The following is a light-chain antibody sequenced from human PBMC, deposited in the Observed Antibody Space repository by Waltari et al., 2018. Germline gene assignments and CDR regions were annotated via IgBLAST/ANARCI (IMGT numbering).Light chain of an antibody. CDR3: AAWDDSLSGWV. CDR1: SSNIGSNY. V-gene: IGLV1-47*01. J-gene: IGLJ3*02. CDR2: RNN. Sequence: QSVLTRPPSASGTPGQRVTISCSGSSSNIGSNYVYWYQQLPGTAPKLLIYRNNQRPSGVPDRFSGSKSGTSASLAISGLRSEDEGDYYCAAWDDSLSGWVFGGGTKLTVL.